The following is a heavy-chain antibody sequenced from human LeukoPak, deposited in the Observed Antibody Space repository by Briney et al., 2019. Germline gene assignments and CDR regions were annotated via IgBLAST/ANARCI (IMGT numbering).Heavy chain of an antibody. J-gene: IGHJ6*03. D-gene: IGHD7-27*01. CDR3: ARVSTDNNWGVTSYYMDV. CDR2: IYYSGST. Sequence: PSETLSLTCTVSGGSISSYYWSWIRQPPGKGLEWMGYIYYSGSTNYNPSLKSRVTISVDTSKNQFSLKLSSVTAADTAVYYCARVSTDNNWGVTSYYMDVWGKGTTVTVSS. V-gene: IGHV4-59*01. CDR1: GGSISSYY.